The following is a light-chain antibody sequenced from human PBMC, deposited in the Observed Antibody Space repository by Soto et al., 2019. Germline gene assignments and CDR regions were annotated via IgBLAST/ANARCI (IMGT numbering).Light chain of an antibody. J-gene: IGKJ5*01. CDR1: RKVSTY. Sequence: EIPLTQSPSSLAASVGDSLTLTCRASRKVSTYLNWYQHKPGKGPTLLIHATSNLQIGVPSRFSGSGSGTEFTLTISSLEPEDFGTYYCQQSYKMPSFGQGTRLVIK. CDR2: ATS. V-gene: IGKV1-39*01. CDR3: QQSYKMPS.